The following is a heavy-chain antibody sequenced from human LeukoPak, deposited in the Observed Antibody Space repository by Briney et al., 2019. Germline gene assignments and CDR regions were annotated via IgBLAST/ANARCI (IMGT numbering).Heavy chain of an antibody. J-gene: IGHJ4*02. CDR1: GGTFSSYA. Sequence: SVKVSCKASGGTFSSYAIRWVRQAPGQGLEWMGGIIPIFGTANYAQRFQGRVTITADKSTSTAYMELSSLRSEDTAVYYCTMTTVTTSSDYWGQGTLVTVSS. V-gene: IGHV1-69*06. CDR3: TMTTVTTSSDY. D-gene: IGHD4-17*01. CDR2: IIPIFGTA.